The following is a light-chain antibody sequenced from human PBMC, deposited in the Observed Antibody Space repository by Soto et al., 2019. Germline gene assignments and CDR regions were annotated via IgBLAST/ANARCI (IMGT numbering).Light chain of an antibody. V-gene: IGKV3-20*01. Sequence: EIVLTQSPGTLSLSAGERATLSCRASQTTSSNYLAWYQQKPGQAPRLLIFGASYRATGIPDRFSGSGSGTDFTLTISRLEPEDFAVYYCQQYGRSPPEFTFGPGTKVDIK. J-gene: IGKJ3*01. CDR2: GAS. CDR3: QQYGRSPPEFT. CDR1: QTTSSNY.